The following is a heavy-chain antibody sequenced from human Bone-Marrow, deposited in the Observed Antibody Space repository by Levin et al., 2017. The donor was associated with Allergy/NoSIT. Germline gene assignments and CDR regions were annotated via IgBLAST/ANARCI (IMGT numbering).Heavy chain of an antibody. D-gene: IGHD6-19*01. CDR3: AREGGAGMDY. V-gene: IGHV3-33*01. Sequence: GESLKISCAASGFNFSTFGMHWVRQAPGKGLEWVAVIWHDGTNKYYVDSVKGRFSISRDNSKNTLSLQMNSLRVEDTAVYYCAREGGAGMDYWGQGNLVTVSS. CDR2: IWHDGTNK. J-gene: IGHJ4*02. CDR1: GFNFSTFG.